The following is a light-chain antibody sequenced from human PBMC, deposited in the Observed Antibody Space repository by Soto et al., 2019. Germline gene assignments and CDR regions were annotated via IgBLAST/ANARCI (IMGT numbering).Light chain of an antibody. CDR2: GAS. J-gene: IGKJ5*01. Sequence: EIVLTQSPGTLSLSPGERATLSCRASQSVSSIFLAWYQQKPGQAPRLLIYGASTRATGIPARFSGSGSGTDSTPTISSQEPEDFAFYTCQQRSDWITAGQGTRLEIK. CDR3: QQRSDWIT. V-gene: IGKV3D-20*02. CDR1: QSVSSIF.